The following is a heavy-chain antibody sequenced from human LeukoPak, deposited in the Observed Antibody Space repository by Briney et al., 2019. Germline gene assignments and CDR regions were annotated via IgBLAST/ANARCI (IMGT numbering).Heavy chain of an antibody. Sequence: PGRSLXLSCAASGFTFSSYAMSWVRQAPGKGLEWVSAISGSGGSTYYADSVKGRFTISRDNSKNTLYLQMNSLRAEDTAVYYCAKDRIGSGSYSPDAFDIWGQGTMVTVSS. D-gene: IGHD1-26*01. CDR3: AKDRIGSGSYSPDAFDI. CDR2: ISGSGGST. J-gene: IGHJ3*02. V-gene: IGHV3-23*01. CDR1: GFTFSSYA.